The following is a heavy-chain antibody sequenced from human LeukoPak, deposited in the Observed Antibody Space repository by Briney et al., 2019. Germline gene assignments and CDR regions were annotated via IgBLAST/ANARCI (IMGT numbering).Heavy chain of an antibody. J-gene: IGHJ4*02. Sequence: PSETLSLTCTVSGGSISSYYWSWIRQPPGKGLEWIGYIYYSGSTNYNPSLKSRVTISVDTSKNQFSLKLSSVTAADTAVYYCATAPAAGTRGLWGQGTLVTVSS. CDR2: IYYSGST. CDR1: GGSISSYY. V-gene: IGHV4-59*08. CDR3: ATAPAAGTRGL. D-gene: IGHD6-13*01.